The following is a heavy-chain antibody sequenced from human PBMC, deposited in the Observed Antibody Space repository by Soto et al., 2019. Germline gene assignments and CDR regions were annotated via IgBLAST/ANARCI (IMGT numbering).Heavy chain of an antibody. J-gene: IGHJ3*02. CDR2: IIPIFGTA. Sequence: QVQLVQSGAEVKKPGSSVKVSCKASGGTFSSYAISWVRQAPGQGLEWMGGIIPIFGTANYAQKFQGRVTITADKSTSTAYMELSRLRSEDTAVYYCARTLEYSSSWYSAFDIWGQGTMVTVSS. CDR1: GGTFSSYA. CDR3: ARTLEYSSSWYSAFDI. V-gene: IGHV1-69*06. D-gene: IGHD6-13*01.